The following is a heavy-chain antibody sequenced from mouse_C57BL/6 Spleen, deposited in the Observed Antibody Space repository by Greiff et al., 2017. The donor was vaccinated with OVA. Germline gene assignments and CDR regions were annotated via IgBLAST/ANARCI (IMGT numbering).Heavy chain of an antibody. CDR2: INPNNGGT. J-gene: IGHJ2*01. CDR1: GYTFTDYY. V-gene: IGHV1-26*01. CDR3: ARGIVAKDFDY. D-gene: IGHD1-1*01. Sequence: VQLQQSGPELVKPRASVKISCKASGYTFTDYYMNWVKQSHGKSLEWIGDINPNNGGTSYNQKFKGKATLTVDKSSSTAYMELRSLTSEDSAVYYCARGIVAKDFDYWGQGTTLTVSS.